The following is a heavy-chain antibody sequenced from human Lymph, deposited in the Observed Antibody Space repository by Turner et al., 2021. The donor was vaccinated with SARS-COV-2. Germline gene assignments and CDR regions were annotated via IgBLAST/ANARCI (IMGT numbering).Heavy chain of an antibody. V-gene: IGHV1-8*01. Sequence: QVQLVQSGAEVTKPGASVKVSCLAPGYTFTRYDINGVRQASGQGLEWMGWMDPNSGNTGYAQKCQGRVTMTRNTSISTAYMELSSLRSEDTAVYYCARAAQLTVWFDPWGQGTLVTVSS. J-gene: IGHJ5*02. CDR2: MDPNSGNT. CDR3: ARAAQLTVWFDP. CDR1: GYTFTRYD. D-gene: IGHD3-9*01.